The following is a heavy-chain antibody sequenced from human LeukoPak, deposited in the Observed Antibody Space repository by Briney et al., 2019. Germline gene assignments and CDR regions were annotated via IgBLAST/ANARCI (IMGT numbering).Heavy chain of an antibody. CDR3: ARESLSDYYGSGSFSS. CDR2: IYYSGST. J-gene: IGHJ5*02. V-gene: IGHV4-59*01. Sequence: TSETLSLTCTVSDGSISNYYWSWIRQPPGRGLEWIGHIYYSGSTDYNPSLKSRVGILLDTSKNQVSLKLSSVTAADTAVYYCARESLSDYYGSGSFSSWSQGTLVTVSS. D-gene: IGHD3-10*01. CDR1: DGSISNYY.